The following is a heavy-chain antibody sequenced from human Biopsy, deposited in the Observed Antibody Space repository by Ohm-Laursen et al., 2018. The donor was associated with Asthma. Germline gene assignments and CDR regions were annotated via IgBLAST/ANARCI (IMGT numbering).Heavy chain of an antibody. J-gene: IGHJ6*02. Sequence: GASAKVSCKTSGYTFNSAGITWVRQAPGQGLEWLGWISVYNGNAKVAQKLQDRVTMITDTSTSTAYMELRSLRSEDMAVYFCSRAVDYSHYYGIDVWGQETTVTVS. CDR2: ISVYNGNA. CDR3: SRAVDYSHYYGIDV. CDR1: GYTFNSAG. D-gene: IGHD3-10*01. V-gene: IGHV1-18*03.